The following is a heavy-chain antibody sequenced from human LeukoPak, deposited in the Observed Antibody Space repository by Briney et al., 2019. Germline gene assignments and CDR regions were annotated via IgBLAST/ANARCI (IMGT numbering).Heavy chain of an antibody. CDR2: IQYDGSNK. J-gene: IGHJ4*02. CDR3: GRGHWGLDY. Sequence: GGSLRLSCAASGFTFSSYGMHWVRQAPGKGLEWVTFIQYDGSNKYYADSVKGRFTISRDNSKNTVYLQMTSLRTEDTAVYYCGRGHWGLDYWGQGALVTVSS. V-gene: IGHV3-30*02. CDR1: GFTFSSYG. D-gene: IGHD7-27*01.